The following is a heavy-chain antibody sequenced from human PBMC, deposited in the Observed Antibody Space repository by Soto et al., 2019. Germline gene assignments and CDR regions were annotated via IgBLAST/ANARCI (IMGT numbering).Heavy chain of an antibody. D-gene: IGHD2-8*01. V-gene: IGHV3-13*01. J-gene: IGHJ5*02. CDR2: IGTIRDT. CDR1: GFTFSTYD. Sequence: GGSLRLSCAASGFTFSTYDIHWVRQATGKGLEWVSAIGTIRDTYYLDSVKGRFTISRENAKNSVYLQMNSVRAGDTAVYYCARGRSNQYESSPPPKFDPWGRGTLVTVSS. CDR3: ARGRSNQYESSPPPKFDP.